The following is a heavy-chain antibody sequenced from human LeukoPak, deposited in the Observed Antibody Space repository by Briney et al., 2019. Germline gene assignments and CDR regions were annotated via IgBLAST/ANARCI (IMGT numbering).Heavy chain of an antibody. CDR1: GFTFSSYS. CDR2: ISGSGGST. D-gene: IGHD3-10*01. J-gene: IGHJ4*02. CDR3: AKANYFGSGSYPHDFDY. V-gene: IGHV3-23*01. Sequence: GGSLRLSCAASGFTFSSYSMNWVRQAPGKGLEWVSGISGSGGSTYYADSVKGRFTISRDNSKNTLYLQMTSLRAEDTAIYYCAKANYFGSGSYPHDFDYWGQGTLVTVSS.